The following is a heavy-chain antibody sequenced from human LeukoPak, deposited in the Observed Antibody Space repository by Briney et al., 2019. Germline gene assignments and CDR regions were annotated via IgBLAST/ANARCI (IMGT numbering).Heavy chain of an antibody. CDR2: IRYDGSNK. V-gene: IGHV3-30*02. Sequence: PGGSLRLSCAASGFTFSSYSMNWVRQAPGKGLEWVAFIRYDGSNKYYADSVKGRFTISRDNSKNTLYLQMNSLRAEDTAVYYCAKGPEPGIGYMDVWGKGTTVTASS. D-gene: IGHD3-10*01. J-gene: IGHJ6*03. CDR3: AKGPEPGIGYMDV. CDR1: GFTFSSYS.